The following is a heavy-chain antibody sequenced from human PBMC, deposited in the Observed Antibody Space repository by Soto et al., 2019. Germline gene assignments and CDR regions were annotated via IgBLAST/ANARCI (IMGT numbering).Heavy chain of an antibody. J-gene: IGHJ6*02. CDR3: TTDSTQVRGVPDDYRYGMDV. CDR1: GYSLSEVC. D-gene: IGHD3-10*01. CDR2: FDPEDGDT. V-gene: IGHV1-24*01. Sequence: QVHLVQSGAEVKKPGASLKVSCKVSGYSLSEVCLHWVRQAPGKGLEWMGGFDPEDGDTLYAQKFQGRVTMTEDTSTDTAYMELSSLRSDDTAVYYCTTDSTQVRGVPDDYRYGMDVWGQGTTLIVSS.